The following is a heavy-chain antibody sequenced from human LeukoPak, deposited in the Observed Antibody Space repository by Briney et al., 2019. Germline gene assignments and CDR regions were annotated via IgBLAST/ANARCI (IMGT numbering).Heavy chain of an antibody. CDR2: INAGNGNT. J-gene: IGHJ3*02. D-gene: IGHD3-10*01. CDR3: ARTFYGSGETSVPYRGAFDI. Sequence: ASVKVSCKASGYTFTSYAMHWVRQAPGQGLEWMGWINAGNGNTKYSQKFQGRVTITRDTSASTAYMELSSLRSEDTAVYYCARTFYGSGETSVPYRGAFDIWGQGTMVTVSS. V-gene: IGHV1-3*01. CDR1: GYTFTSYA.